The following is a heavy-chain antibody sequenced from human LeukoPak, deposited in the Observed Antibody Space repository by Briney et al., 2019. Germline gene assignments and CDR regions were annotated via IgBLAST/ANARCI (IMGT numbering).Heavy chain of an antibody. Sequence: PGGSLRLSCVASGVTSSSYAMSWVRQAPGKGLEWVSAISGGGGSTYYAASVKGRITISRNNSKNTLYLQMNSLRAEDTAVYYCAKAPGRLVYYDGSGPDWEDWGQGTLVTVSS. CDR1: GVTSSSYA. V-gene: IGHV3-23*01. CDR3: AKAPGRLVYYDGSGPDWED. J-gene: IGHJ4*02. D-gene: IGHD3-22*01. CDR2: ISGGGGST.